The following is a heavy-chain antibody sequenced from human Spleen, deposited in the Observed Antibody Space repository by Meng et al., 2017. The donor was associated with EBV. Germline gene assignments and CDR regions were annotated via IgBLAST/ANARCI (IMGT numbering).Heavy chain of an antibody. CDR1: GDSINSGSGS. D-gene: IGHD1-1*01. CDR2: IHQRGSA. V-gene: IGHV4-30-2*01. Sequence: VQLQESGSGLVMPSQTLSLTCAVSGDSINSGSGSWRWIQQPARKGLDLSGNIHQRGSAYYTPPLKRRVTMAVDMSKKQFSLQLTSVTAANTAEYYWGRGRSKGHDEGLFDPWGQGTLVTVSS. J-gene: IGHJ5*02. CDR3: GRGRSKGHDEGLFDP.